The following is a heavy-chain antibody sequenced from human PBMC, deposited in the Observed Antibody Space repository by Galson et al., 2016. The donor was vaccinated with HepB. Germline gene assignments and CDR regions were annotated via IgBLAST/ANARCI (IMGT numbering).Heavy chain of an antibody. CDR2: INSDGSNI. CDR3: ASLATVTTRYYYYGLDV. Sequence: LRLSCAASGFTFPNYVMSWVRQAPGKGLVWVSRINSDGSNITYADSVKGRFTISRNNAKNTLYLQMNSLRAEDTAVYYCASLATVTTRYYYYGLDVWGKGTTVTVSS. D-gene: IGHD4-17*01. J-gene: IGHJ6*04. CDR1: GFTFPNYV. V-gene: IGHV3-74*01.